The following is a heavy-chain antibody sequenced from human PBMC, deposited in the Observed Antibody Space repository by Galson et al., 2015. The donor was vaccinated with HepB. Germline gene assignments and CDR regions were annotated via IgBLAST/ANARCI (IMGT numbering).Heavy chain of an antibody. J-gene: IGHJ4*02. Sequence: SLRLSCAASGFTFSDYYRSWIRQAPGKGLEWVSYISSSGSTIYYADSVKGRFTISRDNAKNSLYLQMNSLRAEDTAVYYCARDFWIQLWTGLDYWGQGTLVTVSS. CDR1: GFTFSDYY. CDR3: ARDFWIQLWTGLDY. D-gene: IGHD5-18*01. V-gene: IGHV3-11*01. CDR2: ISSSGSTI.